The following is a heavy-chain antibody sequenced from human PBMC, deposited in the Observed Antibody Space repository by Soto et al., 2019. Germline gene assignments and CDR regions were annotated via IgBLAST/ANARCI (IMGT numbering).Heavy chain of an antibody. J-gene: IGHJ5*02. Sequence: ASVKVSCKASGYTFTSYDINWVRQATEKGLEWMGWMNPNSGNTGYAQKFQGRVTMTRNTSISTAYMEPSSLRSEDTAVYYCARGWSSGWYPRNWFDPWGQGTLVTVSS. CDR3: ARGWSSGWYPRNWFDP. CDR2: MNPNSGNT. V-gene: IGHV1-8*01. D-gene: IGHD6-19*01. CDR1: GYTFTSYD.